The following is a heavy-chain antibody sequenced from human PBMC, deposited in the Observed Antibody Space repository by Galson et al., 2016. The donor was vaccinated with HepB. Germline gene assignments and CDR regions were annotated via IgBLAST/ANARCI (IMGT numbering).Heavy chain of an antibody. D-gene: IGHD2-15*01. V-gene: IGHV1-2*02. Sequence: SVKVSCKASGYTFIGYYVHWVRQAPGQGLEWMGWINPNNGGTKYAQKFQGRVTMTRDTSISTAYMDLSSLRSDDTAVYYCARVTEYCSGGSCANWFDPWGQGTLVTVSS. CDR3: ARVTEYCSGGSCANWFDP. CDR2: INPNNGGT. J-gene: IGHJ5*02. CDR1: GYTFIGYY.